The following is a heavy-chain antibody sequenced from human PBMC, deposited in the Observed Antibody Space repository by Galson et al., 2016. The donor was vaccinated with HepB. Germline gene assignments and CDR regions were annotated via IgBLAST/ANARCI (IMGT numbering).Heavy chain of an antibody. D-gene: IGHD1-26*01. V-gene: IGHV1-69*13. CDR2: IVPNFGTA. CDR1: GGTFSSDG. Sequence: SVKVSCKASGGTFSSDGISWVRQAPGQGLEWMGGIVPNFGTAKYAQKFQGRVTITADESSSTAYMEVRSLRSEDTAIYYCARHYSGSYYWFDPWGQGTLVTVSS. J-gene: IGHJ5*02. CDR3: ARHYSGSYYWFDP.